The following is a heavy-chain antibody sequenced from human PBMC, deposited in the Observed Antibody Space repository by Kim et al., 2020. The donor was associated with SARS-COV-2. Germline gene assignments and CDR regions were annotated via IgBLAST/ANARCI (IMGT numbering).Heavy chain of an antibody. CDR2: ISAYNGNT. CDR3: ARDLDSGYDDGYGY. D-gene: IGHD5-12*01. J-gene: IGHJ4*02. V-gene: IGHV1-18*01. Sequence: ASVKVSCKASGYTFTSYGISWVRQAPGQGLEWMGWISAYNGNTNYAQKLQGRVTMTTDTSTSTAYMELRSLRSDDTAVYYCARDLDSGYDDGYGYWGQGTLVTVSS. CDR1: GYTFTSYG.